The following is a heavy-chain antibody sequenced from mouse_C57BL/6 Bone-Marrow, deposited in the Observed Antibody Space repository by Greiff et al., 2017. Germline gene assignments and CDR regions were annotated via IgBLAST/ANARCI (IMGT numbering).Heavy chain of an antibody. J-gene: IGHJ4*01. CDR3: AKNRSSFYYFYAMDY. D-gene: IGHD1-1*01. Sequence: VQLQQSGPGLVQPSQSLSLTCTVSGFSLTSYGVHWVRQSPGKGLEWLGVIWRGGSTDYNAAFMSRLSITKDNSKSHVFFKMNSLHADETDRYYCAKNRSSFYYFYAMDYWGQGTSVTVSS. V-gene: IGHV2-5*01. CDR2: IWRGGST. CDR1: GFSLTSYG.